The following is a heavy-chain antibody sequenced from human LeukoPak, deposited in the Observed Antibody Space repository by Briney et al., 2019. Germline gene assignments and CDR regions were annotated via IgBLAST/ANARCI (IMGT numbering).Heavy chain of an antibody. CDR2: IYHSGST. V-gene: IGHV4-38-2*02. D-gene: IGHD3-22*01. J-gene: IGHJ4*02. CDR3: ARVGPITMIVVVITTSFDY. CDR1: GYSISSGYY. Sequence: SETLSLTCTVSGYSISSGYYRGWIRQPPGQGLEWIGSIYHSGSTYYNPSLKSRVTISVDTSKNQFSLKLSSVTAADTAVYYCARVGPITMIVVVITTSFDYWGQGTLVTVSS.